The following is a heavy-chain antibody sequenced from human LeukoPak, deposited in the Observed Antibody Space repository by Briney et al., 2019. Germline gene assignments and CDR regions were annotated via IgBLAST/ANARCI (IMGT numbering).Heavy chain of an antibody. D-gene: IGHD3-10*01. Sequence: SETLSLTCTVSSGSISSSGYYWVWIRQPPGKGLEWIASIYYSGSTYYNPSLKSRVTISVDTSKNQFSLRLSSVTAADTAVYYCVGYRTLVVITTYWGQGTLVTVSS. V-gene: IGHV4-39*01. CDR3: VGYRTLVVITTY. J-gene: IGHJ4*02. CDR2: IYYSGST. CDR1: SGSISSSGYY.